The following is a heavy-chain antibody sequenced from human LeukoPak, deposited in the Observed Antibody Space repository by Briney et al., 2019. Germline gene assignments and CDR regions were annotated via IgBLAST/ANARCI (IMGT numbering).Heavy chain of an antibody. Sequence: PGGSLRLSCTASGFSFSSYAMHWVRQAPGEGLEWVAVASSDGTYKYYADAVEGRFTISRDNSKNTLDLQMNSLRAEDAAVYYCARRRLIFLRGVTGPPDHWGQGTLVTVSS. CDR2: ASSDGTYK. V-gene: IGHV3-30*04. D-gene: IGHD3-10*01. CDR3: ARRRLIFLRGVTGPPDH. CDR1: GFSFSSYA. J-gene: IGHJ5*02.